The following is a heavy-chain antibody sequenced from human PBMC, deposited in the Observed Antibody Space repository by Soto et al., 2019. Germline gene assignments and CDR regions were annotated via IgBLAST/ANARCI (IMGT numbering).Heavy chain of an antibody. D-gene: IGHD2-21*02. J-gene: IGHJ4*02. CDR2: IYWDDDK. CDR1: GFSLSTSGLG. CDR3: AHLQSCGNSLPV. V-gene: IGHV2-5*02. Sequence: QITLKESGPTLVKPTQTLTLTCTFSGFSLSTSGLGVGWIRQPPGKSLEWLALIYWDDDKRYSPSLKSRLTIPKDTSKNQVVLTMTNMDPVDTGTYDCAHLQSCGNSLPVWGQGTLVTVSS.